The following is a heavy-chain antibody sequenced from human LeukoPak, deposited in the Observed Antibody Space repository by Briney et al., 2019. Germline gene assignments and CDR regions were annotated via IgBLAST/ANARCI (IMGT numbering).Heavy chain of an antibody. V-gene: IGHV4-39*01. CDR3: ARHNRGILTGYFDY. CDR1: GGSISSSSYY. CDR2: IYYSGST. Sequence: SETLSLTCTVSGGSISSSSYYWGWIRPPPGKELEWIGSIYYSGSTYYNPSLKSRVTISVGTSKNQFSLKLSSVTAADTAVYYCARHNRGILTGYFDYWGQGTLVTVSS. J-gene: IGHJ4*02. D-gene: IGHD3-9*01.